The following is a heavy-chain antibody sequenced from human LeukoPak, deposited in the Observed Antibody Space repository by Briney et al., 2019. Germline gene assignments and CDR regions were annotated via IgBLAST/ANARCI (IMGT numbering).Heavy chain of an antibody. J-gene: IGHJ5*02. CDR2: ISAYNGNT. V-gene: IGHV1-18*01. Sequence: ASVKVSCKASGYTFTSYGISWVRQAPGQGLVWMGWISAYNGNTNYAQKLQGRVTMTTDTSTSTAYMELRSLRSDDTAVYYCARTPCGSTSCYPGRDWFDPWGQGTLVTVSS. CDR3: ARTPCGSTSCYPGRDWFDP. D-gene: IGHD2-2*01. CDR1: GYTFTSYG.